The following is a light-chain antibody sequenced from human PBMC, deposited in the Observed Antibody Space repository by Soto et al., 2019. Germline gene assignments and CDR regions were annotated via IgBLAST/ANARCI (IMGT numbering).Light chain of an antibody. CDR1: KGISSW. CDR2: AAS. J-gene: IGKJ4*01. Sequence: DIQMTQSPASVSASVGDRVNITCRASKGISSWLAWYQQKPGIAPKLVISAASTLESGVPSRFSGSGSGTDFTLTISSLQPEDFATYYCQQGSNFLFTFGGGTKVQSK. V-gene: IGKV1-12*02. CDR3: QQGSNFLFT.